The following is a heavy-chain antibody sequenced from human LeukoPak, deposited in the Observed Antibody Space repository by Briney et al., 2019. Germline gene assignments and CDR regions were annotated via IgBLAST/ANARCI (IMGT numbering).Heavy chain of an antibody. CDR2: IYNSGNT. CDR3: ARQTRYSYGPAFDF. Sequence: SQTLSLTCTLSGDSISSYSWSWIRHPPGKGLEWIGDIYNSGNTNYNPSLKSRVTMSVSTSKNQFSLSLSSVTAADTAVYYCARQTRYSYGPAFDFWGQGALVTVSS. J-gene: IGHJ4*02. D-gene: IGHD5-18*01. CDR1: GDSISSYS. V-gene: IGHV4-59*08.